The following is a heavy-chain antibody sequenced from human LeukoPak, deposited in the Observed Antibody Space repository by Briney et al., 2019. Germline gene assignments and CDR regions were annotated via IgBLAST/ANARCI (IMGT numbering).Heavy chain of an antibody. V-gene: IGHV6-1*01. Sequence: SQTLSLTCAISGDSVSSNSAAWNWIRQSPSRGLEWLGRTYYRSKWYNDYAVSVKSRITINPDTSKNQFSLKLSSVTAADTAVYYCARGTDLYGSGSSRIDYWGQGTLVTVSS. J-gene: IGHJ4*02. D-gene: IGHD3-10*01. CDR3: ARGTDLYGSGSSRIDY. CDR1: GDSVSSNSAA. CDR2: TYYRSKWYN.